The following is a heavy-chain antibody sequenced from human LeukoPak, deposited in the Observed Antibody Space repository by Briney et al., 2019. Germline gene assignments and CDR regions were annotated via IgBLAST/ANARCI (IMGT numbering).Heavy chain of an antibody. V-gene: IGHV1-69*13. D-gene: IGHD3-10*01. CDR3: ARDPIGVRPVLAPDY. J-gene: IGHJ4*02. CDR2: IIPIFGTA. Sequence: SVKVSCKASGGTFSSYAISWVRQAPGQGLEWMGGIIPIFGTANYAQKFQGRVTITADESTSTAFMELSSLRSGDTAVYYCARDPIGVRPVLAPDYWGQGTLVTVSS. CDR1: GGTFSSYA.